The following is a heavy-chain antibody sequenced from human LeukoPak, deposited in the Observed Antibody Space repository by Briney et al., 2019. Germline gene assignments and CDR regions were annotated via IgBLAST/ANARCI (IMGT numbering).Heavy chain of an antibody. Sequence: ASVKVSCKASGDSFTNYYIHWVRQAPGQGLEWMAIINPSSGSRSYAQKFQGRVTMTRDTSTSTVYMELSSLRSDDTAVYYCAREYTYGYIRYFDLWGRGTLVSVSS. CDR1: GDSFTNYY. D-gene: IGHD5-18*01. J-gene: IGHJ2*01. CDR2: INPSSGSR. CDR3: AREYTYGYIRYFDL. V-gene: IGHV1-46*01.